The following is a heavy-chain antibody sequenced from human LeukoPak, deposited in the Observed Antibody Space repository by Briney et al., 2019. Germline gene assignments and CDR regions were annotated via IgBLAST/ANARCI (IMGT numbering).Heavy chain of an antibody. CDR2: VKSKNAGGTT. CDR1: GFTFSSYG. D-gene: IGHD3-10*01. Sequence: PGGSLRLSCAASGFTFSSYGMHWVRQAPGKGLEWVGHVKSKNAGGTTDYAAPVKGRFTISRDDSKTTLYLQMNSLKTEDTAVYYCTTEYYGSDYYWGQGTLVTVSS. J-gene: IGHJ4*02. V-gene: IGHV3-15*01. CDR3: TTEYYGSDYY.